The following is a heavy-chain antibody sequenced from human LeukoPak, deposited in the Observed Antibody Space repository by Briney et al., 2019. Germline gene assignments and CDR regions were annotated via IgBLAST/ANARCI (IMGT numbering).Heavy chain of an antibody. CDR1: GYTFTSYY. Sequence: ASVKVSCKASGYTFTSYYMHWVRQAPGQGLEWMGIINPSGGSTSYAQKFQGRVTMTRDTSTSTVYMELSSLRSEDTAMYYCARANSSPNPYYYYGMDVWGQGTTVTVSS. CDR2: INPSGGST. J-gene: IGHJ6*02. CDR3: ARANSSPNPYYYYGMDV. V-gene: IGHV1-46*01. D-gene: IGHD6-13*01.